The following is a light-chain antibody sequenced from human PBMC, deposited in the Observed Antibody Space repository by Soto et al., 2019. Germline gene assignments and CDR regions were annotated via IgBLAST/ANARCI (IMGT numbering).Light chain of an antibody. CDR2: EGS. CDR3: CSYAGSSTLYV. CDR1: SGDFWRDKL. Sequence: TPPASVSASSGQSISISFAGTSGDFWRDKLFSLYQQHPGKAPKLMIYEGSKRPSGVSNRFSGSKSGNTASLTISGLQAEDEADYYCCSYAGSSTLYVFGTGTKVTVL. J-gene: IGLJ1*01. V-gene: IGLV2-23*01.